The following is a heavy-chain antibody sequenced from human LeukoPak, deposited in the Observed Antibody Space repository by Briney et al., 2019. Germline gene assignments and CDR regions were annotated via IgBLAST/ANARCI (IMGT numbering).Heavy chain of an antibody. J-gene: IGHJ4*02. CDR1: GGSLSGYY. D-gene: IGHD3-22*01. CDR2: INHSGST. CDR3: AAGSESYDSRGYSYYFDY. V-gene: IGHV4-34*01. Sequence: SETLSLTCAVYGGSLSGYYWSWIRQPPGKGLEWIGEINHSGSTNYNPSLKSRVTISVDTSKNQFSLKLSSVTAADTAVYYCAAGSESYDSRGYSYYFDYWGQGTLVTVSS.